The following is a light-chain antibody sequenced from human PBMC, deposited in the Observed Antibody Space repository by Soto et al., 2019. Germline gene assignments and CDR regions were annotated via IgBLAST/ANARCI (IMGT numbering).Light chain of an antibody. J-gene: IGLJ3*02. CDR1: SSNIGSNY. CDR3: AAWADSLSDPV. CDR2: SNN. Sequence: QSVLTQPPSASGTPGQRVTISCSGSSSNIGSNYVYWYQQLPGTAPKLLIYSNNQRPSGVPDRFSGSKSGTSASLAISGLRSEDEADYYCAAWADSLSDPVFGGGTKVTVL. V-gene: IGLV1-47*02.